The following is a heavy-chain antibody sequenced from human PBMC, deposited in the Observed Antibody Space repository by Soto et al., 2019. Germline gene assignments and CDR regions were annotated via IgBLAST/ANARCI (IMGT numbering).Heavy chain of an antibody. D-gene: IGHD3-16*01. Sequence: PSETLSVEWSVSGFSLGCYAVSLLRTPPGKGLEWIGYIYYSGSTNYNPSLKSRVTISVDTSKNQFSLKLSSVTAADTAVYYCTRDHAYSAYWAFDYWGQGALFTVSS. CDR1: GFSLGCYA. V-gene: IGHV4-59*01. CDR2: IYYSGST. J-gene: IGHJ4*02. CDR3: TRDHAYSAYWAFDY.